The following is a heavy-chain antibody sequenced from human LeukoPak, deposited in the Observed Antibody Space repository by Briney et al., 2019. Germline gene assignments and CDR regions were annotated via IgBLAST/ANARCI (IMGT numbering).Heavy chain of an antibody. CDR3: ARITVSWFDP. J-gene: IGHJ5*02. V-gene: IGHV4-4*09. CDR1: GGSISSYY. Sequence: SETLSLTCTVSGGSISSYYWSWIRQPPGKGLEWIGYIYTSGSTNYNPSLKSRVTISVDTSKNQFSLKLSSVTAADTAVHYCARITVSWFDPWGQGTLVTVTS. D-gene: IGHD4-11*01. CDR2: IYTSGST.